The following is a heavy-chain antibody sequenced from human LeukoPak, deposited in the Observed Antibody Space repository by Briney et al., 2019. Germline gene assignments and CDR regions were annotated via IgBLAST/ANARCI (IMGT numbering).Heavy chain of an antibody. Sequence: GGSLRLSCAASGFAVSSNYMSWVRQAPGKGLEWVSGIYTGGDTYYADSVKDRFTISRDNSKNTLYLQMNSLRAEDTAVYYCTKGLWAGVSAARDWGQGTLVTVSS. CDR1: GFAVSSNY. CDR2: IYTGGDT. CDR3: TKGLWAGVSAARD. D-gene: IGHD3-10*01. J-gene: IGHJ4*02. V-gene: IGHV3-66*01.